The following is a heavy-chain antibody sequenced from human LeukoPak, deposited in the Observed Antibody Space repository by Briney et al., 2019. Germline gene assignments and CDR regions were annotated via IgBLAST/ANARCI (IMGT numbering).Heavy chain of an antibody. V-gene: IGHV4-59*11. D-gene: IGHD6-25*01. Sequence: SETLSLTCTVSGGSINSHYCSWIRQPPGKGLECIGYIYYSGSTKYNPSLNSRATISLDTSKNQFFQKLTSVTAADTAVYYCARDGDSGGLCDSWGQGALVRVPS. CDR2: IYYSGST. CDR3: ARDGDSGGLCDS. J-gene: IGHJ4*02. CDR1: GGSINSHY.